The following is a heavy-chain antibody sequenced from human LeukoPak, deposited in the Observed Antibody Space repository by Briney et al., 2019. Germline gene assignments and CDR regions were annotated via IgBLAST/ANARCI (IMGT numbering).Heavy chain of an antibody. CDR2: ISAYNGNT. V-gene: IGHV1-18*01. D-gene: IGHD3-3*01. J-gene: IGHJ4*02. CDR3: ARVSESLYTFDY. Sequence: GASVKVSCKASGGTFSSYAISWVRQAPGQGLEWMGWISAYNGNTNYAQKLQGRVTMTTDTSTSTAYMELRSLRSDDTAVYYCARVSESLYTFDYWGQGTLVTVSS. CDR1: GGTFSSYA.